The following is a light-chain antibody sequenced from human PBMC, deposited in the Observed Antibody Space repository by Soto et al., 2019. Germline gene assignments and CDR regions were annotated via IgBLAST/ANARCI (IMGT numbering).Light chain of an antibody. CDR2: DVN. J-gene: IGLJ1*01. CDR1: SSDVGGYNY. Sequence: QSVLTQPRSVSGSPGQSLTISCTGTSSDVGGYNYVSWYQQYPGKVPKLMIYDVNKRPSGVPDRFSGSKSGNTASLTISGLQAEDEADYYCCSHAGSDTYVFGTGTKLTVL. CDR3: CSHAGSDTYV. V-gene: IGLV2-11*01.